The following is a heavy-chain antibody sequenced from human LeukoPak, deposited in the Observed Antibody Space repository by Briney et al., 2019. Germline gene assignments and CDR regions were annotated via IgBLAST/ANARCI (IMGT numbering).Heavy chain of an antibody. CDR2: VYASGAT. CDR1: GASITNYY. Sequence: SETLSLTCTVSGASITNYYGGWLRQPPGEDREGIGYVYASGATNSNPSLKSRVTISVDTSKNQFSLKLSSVTAADTAVYYCAADTSGYRIFNYWGQGTLVTVSS. D-gene: IGHD3-22*01. CDR3: AADTSGYRIFNY. J-gene: IGHJ4*02. V-gene: IGHV4-59*12.